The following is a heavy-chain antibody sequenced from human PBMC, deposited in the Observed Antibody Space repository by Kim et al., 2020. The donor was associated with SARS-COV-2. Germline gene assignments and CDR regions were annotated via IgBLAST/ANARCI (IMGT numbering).Heavy chain of an antibody. CDR2: IIPIFGTA. J-gene: IGHJ4*02. D-gene: IGHD4-17*01. CDR3: AREGRVTTRPYYFDY. Sequence: SVKVSCKASGGTFSSYAISWVRQAPGQGLEWMGGIIPIFGTANYAQKFQGRVTITADESTSTAYMELSSLRSEDTAVYYCAREGRVTTRPYYFDYWGQGTLVTVSS. CDR1: GGTFSSYA. V-gene: IGHV1-69*13.